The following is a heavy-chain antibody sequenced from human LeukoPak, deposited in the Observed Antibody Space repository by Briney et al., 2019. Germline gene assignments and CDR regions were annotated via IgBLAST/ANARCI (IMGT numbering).Heavy chain of an antibody. V-gene: IGHV1-24*01. CDR2: FDPEDGET. Sequence: GASVKVSCKVSGYTLTELSMHWVRQAPGKGLEWMGGFDPEDGETIYAQKFQGRVAMTEDTSTDTAYMELSSLRSEDTAVYYCATQMGSGSYISPYFDYWGQGTLVTVSS. D-gene: IGHD1-26*01. CDR1: GYTLTELS. CDR3: ATQMGSGSYISPYFDY. J-gene: IGHJ4*02.